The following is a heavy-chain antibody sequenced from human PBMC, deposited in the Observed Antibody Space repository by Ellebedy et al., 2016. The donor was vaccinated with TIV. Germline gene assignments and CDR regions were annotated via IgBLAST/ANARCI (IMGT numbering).Heavy chain of an antibody. Sequence: GSLRLSXTVSGGSISSYYWSWIRQPPGKGLEWNGYIYYSGSTNYNPSLKSRVTISVDTSKNQFSLKLSSVTAADTAVYYCARDSNYLGIDYWGQGTLVTVSS. D-gene: IGHD7-27*01. CDR2: IYYSGST. CDR3: ARDSNYLGIDY. J-gene: IGHJ4*02. CDR1: GGSISSYY. V-gene: IGHV4-59*01.